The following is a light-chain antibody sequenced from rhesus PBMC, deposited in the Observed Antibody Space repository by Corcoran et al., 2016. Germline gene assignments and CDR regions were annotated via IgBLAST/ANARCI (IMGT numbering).Light chain of an antibody. J-gene: IGKJ2*01. CDR2: GAS. V-gene: IGKV3-53*01. CDR3: QKYENSPYS. Sequence: QVVLTQSPATLSLSPGERSTLSGRASQNLSSYLAWYQQKPGQAPRPLIYGASSRATGIPERLMGSGSGTEFTLTISSLEPDDFAVYFCQKYENSPYSFGQGTKVESK. CDR1: QNLSSY.